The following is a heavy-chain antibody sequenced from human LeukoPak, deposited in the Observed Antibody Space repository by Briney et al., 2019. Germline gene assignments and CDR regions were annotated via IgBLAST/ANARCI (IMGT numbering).Heavy chain of an antibody. CDR2: IYGNDDK. CDR1: GFSLSTNAVV. Sequence: SGPTLVNPTQTLTLTCTFSGFSLSTNAVVVGWVRQPPGKALEWLTFIYGNDDKRCSPSLESRLTITKDTSKNQVVLTMTDMDYVDTATYYCVHRTTVTSVDHWGQGTLVTVSS. D-gene: IGHD4-17*01. V-gene: IGHV2-5*01. CDR3: VHRTTVTSVDH. J-gene: IGHJ4*02.